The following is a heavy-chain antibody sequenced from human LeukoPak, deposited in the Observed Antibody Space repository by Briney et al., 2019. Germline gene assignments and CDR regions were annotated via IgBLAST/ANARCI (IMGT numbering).Heavy chain of an antibody. CDR1: GFTFSNYW. J-gene: IGHJ4*02. V-gene: IGHV3-33*08. CDR3: ARVLWHYYDSSGYYYVDY. CDR2: IWYDGSNK. D-gene: IGHD3-22*01. Sequence: GGSLRLSCAASGFTFSNYWMSWVRQAPGKGLEWVAVIWYDGSNKYYADSVKGRFTISRDNSKNTLYLQMNSLRAEDTAVYYCARVLWHYYDSSGYYYVDYWGQGTLVTVSS.